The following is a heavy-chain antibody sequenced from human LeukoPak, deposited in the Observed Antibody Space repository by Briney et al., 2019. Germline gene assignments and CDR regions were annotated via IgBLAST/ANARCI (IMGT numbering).Heavy chain of an antibody. D-gene: IGHD3-10*01. CDR1: GYTFTRYG. J-gene: IGHJ5*02. CDR2: ISAYNGNT. CDR3: ASLRYYYGSGSYNWFDP. V-gene: IGHV1-18*01. Sequence: ASVKVSCKASGYTFTRYGITWVPHAPGQGLEWMGWISAYNGNTNYAQKLQGRVTMTTDTSTMTAYMELRSLRSDDTAVYYCASLRYYYGSGSYNWFDPWGQGTLVTVSS.